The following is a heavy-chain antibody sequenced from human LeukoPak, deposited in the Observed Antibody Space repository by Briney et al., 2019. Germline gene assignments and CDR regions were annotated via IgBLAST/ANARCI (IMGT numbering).Heavy chain of an antibody. J-gene: IGHJ5*02. CDR1: GFTVSDNY. D-gene: IGHD6-13*01. Sequence: PGGSLRLSCAASGFTVSDNYMSWVRQAPGKGLEWVSVMYSGGDTYYADSVKGRFTFSRDISKNTLYLQMNGLRTEDTAMYYCARDAPQVPAAGVLASWGQGTLVTVCS. CDR2: MYSGGDT. V-gene: IGHV3-53*01. CDR3: ARDAPQVPAAGVLAS.